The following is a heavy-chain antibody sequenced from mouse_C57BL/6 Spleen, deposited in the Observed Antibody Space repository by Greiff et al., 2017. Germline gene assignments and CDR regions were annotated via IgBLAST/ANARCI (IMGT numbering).Heavy chain of an antibody. CDR3: ARASDYDGRGAY. CDR2: INPYNGGT. Sequence: EVQLQQSGPVLVKPGASVTMSCKASGYTFTDYYMNWVKQSHGKSLEWIGVINPYNGGTSYNQTFKGKATLTVDTSSSTAYMELNSLTSEDSEVYYCARASDYDGRGAYWGQGTLVTVSA. J-gene: IGHJ3*01. D-gene: IGHD2-4*01. V-gene: IGHV1-19*01. CDR1: GYTFTDYY.